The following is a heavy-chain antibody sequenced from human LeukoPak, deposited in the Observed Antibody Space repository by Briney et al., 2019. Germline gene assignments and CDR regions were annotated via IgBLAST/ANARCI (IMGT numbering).Heavy chain of an antibody. CDR3: ARGRGKDIVLMVYAKWYYFDY. V-gene: IGHV4-31*03. J-gene: IGHJ4*02. D-gene: IGHD2-8*01. CDR2: IYYSGST. CDR1: GGSISSGGYY. Sequence: SQTLSLTCTVSGGSISSGGYYWSWIRQHPGKGLEWIGYIYYSGSTNYNPSLKSRVTISVDTSKNQFSLKLSSVTAADTAVYYCARGRGKDIVLMVYAKWYYFDYWGQGTLVTVSS.